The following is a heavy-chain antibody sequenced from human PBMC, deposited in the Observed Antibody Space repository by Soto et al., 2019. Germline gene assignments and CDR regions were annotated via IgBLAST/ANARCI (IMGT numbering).Heavy chain of an antibody. J-gene: IGHJ6*02. CDR1: GYTFTSYP. Sequence: GASVKVSCKASGYTFTSYPTHWVRQAPGQRLEWMGWIDAGNGNTKYSQKFRGRVTFTTDTSASTAYMDLSSLRSEDTAVYYCAIAGYTYGSPYDGMDVWGQGTTVTVSS. D-gene: IGHD5-18*01. V-gene: IGHV1-3*01. CDR2: IDAGNGNT. CDR3: AIAGYTYGSPYDGMDV.